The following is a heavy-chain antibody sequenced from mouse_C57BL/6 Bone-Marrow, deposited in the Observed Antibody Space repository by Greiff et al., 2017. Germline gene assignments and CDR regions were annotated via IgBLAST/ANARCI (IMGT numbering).Heavy chain of an antibody. D-gene: IGHD2-14*01. CDR3: ARRVPGGYCDV. Sequence: QVQLQQSGAELARPGASVKLSCKASGYTFTSYGISWVKQRTGQGLEWIGEIYPRSGNTYYNEQFKGKATLTADKSSSTAYMELRSLTSEDSAVYFCARRVPGGYCDVWGTGTTVTVSS. J-gene: IGHJ1*03. CDR2: IYPRSGNT. CDR1: GYTFTSYG. V-gene: IGHV1-81*01.